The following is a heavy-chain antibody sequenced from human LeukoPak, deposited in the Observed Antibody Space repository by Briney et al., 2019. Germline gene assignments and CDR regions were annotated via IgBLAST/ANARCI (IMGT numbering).Heavy chain of an antibody. J-gene: IGHJ5*02. CDR3: AKDWELGT. Sequence: SETLSLTCSVSGASISSYYWNWIRQPPGKGLEWIGNIYIRGSTNYNPSLKGRVTISLDTSKDQFSLKLTSVTAADTAFYYCAKDWELGTWGQGTLVTVFS. CDR2: IYIRGST. CDR1: GASISSYY. D-gene: IGHD1-26*01. V-gene: IGHV4-59*01.